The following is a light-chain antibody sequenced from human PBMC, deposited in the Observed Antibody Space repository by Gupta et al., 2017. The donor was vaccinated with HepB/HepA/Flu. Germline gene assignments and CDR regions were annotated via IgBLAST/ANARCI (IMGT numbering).Light chain of an antibody. CDR3: QTWGTGMV. Sequence: QLVLTPSPSACASLGASATLTCTLSSGRSSYAIAWHQQQPDKGPRFLMKLNSDGSHTKGDGIPDRFSGSSSGAERYLTISSLQSEDEADYYCQTWGTGMVFGGGTKLTVL. J-gene: IGLJ3*02. CDR1: SGRSSYA. CDR2: LNSDGSH. V-gene: IGLV4-69*01.